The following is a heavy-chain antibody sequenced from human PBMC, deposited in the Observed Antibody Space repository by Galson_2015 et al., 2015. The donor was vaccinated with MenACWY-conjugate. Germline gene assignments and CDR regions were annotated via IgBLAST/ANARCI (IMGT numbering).Heavy chain of an antibody. Sequence: ETLSLTCAVYGGSFSGYFWSLIRLPPGKGLEWIGEINHSGRTNYNPSLKSRVTISVDTSKNQFSLKLSSVTAADTAVYYCARDPTQGYAQSAGYYGMDVWGQGTTVTVSS. D-gene: IGHD2-8*01. CDR2: INHSGRT. J-gene: IGHJ6*02. V-gene: IGHV4-34*01. CDR3: ARDPTQGYAQSAGYYGMDV. CDR1: GGSFSGYF.